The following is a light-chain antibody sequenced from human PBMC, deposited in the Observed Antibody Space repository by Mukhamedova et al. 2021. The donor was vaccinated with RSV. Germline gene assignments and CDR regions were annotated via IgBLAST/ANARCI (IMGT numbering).Light chain of an antibody. V-gene: IGKV3-20*01. Sequence: RASQSVSSSYLAWYQQKPGQAPRLIIYGASSRATGIPDRISGSGSGTDFTLTISRLEPEDFAVYYCQQYGSSPYTFGQGTKLEI. CDR3: QQYGSSPYT. CDR1: QSVSSSY. CDR2: GAS. J-gene: IGKJ2*01.